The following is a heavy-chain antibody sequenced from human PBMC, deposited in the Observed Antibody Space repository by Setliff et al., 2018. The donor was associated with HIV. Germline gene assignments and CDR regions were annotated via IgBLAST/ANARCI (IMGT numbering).Heavy chain of an antibody. CDR3: ARGRVPTSISPMDV. CDR2: ISAYNGNT. CDR1: GYIFTSYG. Sequence: ASVKVSCKASGYIFTSYGISWVRQAPGQGLEWMGWISAYNGNTNYAQKFQGRVTMTRDTSISTAYMELSRLKSDDTALYYCARGRVPTSISPMDVWGQGTTVTVSS. V-gene: IGHV1-18*01. J-gene: IGHJ6*02. D-gene: IGHD5-12*01.